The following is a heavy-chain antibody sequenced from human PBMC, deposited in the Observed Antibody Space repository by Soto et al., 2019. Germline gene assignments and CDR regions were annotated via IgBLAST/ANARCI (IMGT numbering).Heavy chain of an antibody. J-gene: IGHJ1*01. CDR1: GGSISSSSYY. Sequence: QLQLQESGPGLVKPSETLSLTCTVSGGSISSSSYYWGWIRQPPGKGLEWIGSIYYSGSTYYNPSLKSRVTISVDTSKNQFSLKLSSVTAADTAVYYCARLQGNPEYFQHWGQGTLVTVSS. CDR2: IYYSGST. CDR3: ARLQGNPEYFQH. V-gene: IGHV4-39*01.